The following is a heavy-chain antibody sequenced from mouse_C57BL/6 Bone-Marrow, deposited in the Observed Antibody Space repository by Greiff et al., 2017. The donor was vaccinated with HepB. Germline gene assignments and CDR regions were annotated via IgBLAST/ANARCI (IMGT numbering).Heavy chain of an antibody. CDR1: GYAFTNYL. CDR3: ARSITTVPAWFAY. J-gene: IGHJ3*01. D-gene: IGHD1-1*01. Sequence: QVQLQQSGAELVRPGTSVKVSCKASGYAFTNYLIEWVKQRPGQGLEWIGVINPGSGGTNYNEKFKGKATLTADKSSSTAYMQLSSLTSEDSAVYFCARSITTVPAWFAYWGQGTLVTVSA. V-gene: IGHV1-54*01. CDR2: INPGSGGT.